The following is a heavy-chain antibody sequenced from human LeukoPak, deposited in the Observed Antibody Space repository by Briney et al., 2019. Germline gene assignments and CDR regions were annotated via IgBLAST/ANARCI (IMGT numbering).Heavy chain of an antibody. Sequence: PGGSLRLSCAASGFIVSSNHMSWVRQAPGKGLEWVSVIYSGGGTYYADSVKGRFTISRDNARNSLYLQMNTLRAEDTAVYSCARGADGVSSNSRGWFDPWGQGTLVTVSS. CDR2: IYSGGGT. CDR1: GFIVSSNH. J-gene: IGHJ5*02. D-gene: IGHD2-15*01. V-gene: IGHV3-53*01. CDR3: ARGADGVSSNSRGWFDP.